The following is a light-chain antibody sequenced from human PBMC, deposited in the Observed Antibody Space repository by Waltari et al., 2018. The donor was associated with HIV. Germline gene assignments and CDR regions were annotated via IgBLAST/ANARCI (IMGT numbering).Light chain of an antibody. V-gene: IGLV1-47*01. CDR3: ATWADSLSAVV. CDR1: SSNIGSYY. CDR2: RNS. Sequence: QSVLTQPPSASGTPGQRVTISCSGSSSNIGSYYVYWYQQLPGTAPKLLISRNSQRPSGVPDRCSGAKSGTSASLAIRGLRSEDEADYYCATWADSLSAVVFGGGTKLTVL. J-gene: IGLJ2*01.